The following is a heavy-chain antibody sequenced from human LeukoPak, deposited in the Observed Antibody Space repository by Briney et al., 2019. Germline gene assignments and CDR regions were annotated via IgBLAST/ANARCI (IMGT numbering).Heavy chain of an antibody. Sequence: PGESLRLSCAASGFTFSSYWMHWVRQAPGKGLVWVSRINSDGSSTSYADSVKGRFTISRDNAKNTLYLQMNSLRAEDTAVYYCARGTGYPYYYYYMDVWGKGTTVTVSS. J-gene: IGHJ6*03. CDR1: GFTFSSYW. CDR3: ARGTGYPYYYYYMDV. V-gene: IGHV3-74*01. D-gene: IGHD1-1*01. CDR2: INSDGSST.